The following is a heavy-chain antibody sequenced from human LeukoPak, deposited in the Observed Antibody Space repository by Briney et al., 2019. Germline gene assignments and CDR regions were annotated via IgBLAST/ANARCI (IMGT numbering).Heavy chain of an antibody. D-gene: IGHD3-10*01. CDR2: ISGSGGST. CDR1: GFTFSSYA. Sequence: GGSLRLSCAASGFTFSSYAMSWVRQAPGKGLEWVSAISGSGGSTYYADSVKGRFTISRDNSKNTLYLQMNSLRAEDTAVYYCARDQYGSGSYFAHNWFDPWGQGTLVTVSS. V-gene: IGHV3-23*01. CDR3: ARDQYGSGSYFAHNWFDP. J-gene: IGHJ5*02.